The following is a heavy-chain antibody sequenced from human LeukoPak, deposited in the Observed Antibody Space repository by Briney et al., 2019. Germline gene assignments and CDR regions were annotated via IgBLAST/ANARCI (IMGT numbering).Heavy chain of an antibody. CDR2: INPNSGGT. Sequence: ASVKVSRKASGYTFTGYYMHWVRQAPGQGLEWMGWINPNSGGTNYAQKFQGRVTMTRDTSISTAYMELSRLRSDDTAVYYCARESSYSSSWYPGFDPWGQGTLVTVSS. CDR1: GYTFTGYY. D-gene: IGHD6-13*01. V-gene: IGHV1-2*02. CDR3: ARESSYSSSWYPGFDP. J-gene: IGHJ5*02.